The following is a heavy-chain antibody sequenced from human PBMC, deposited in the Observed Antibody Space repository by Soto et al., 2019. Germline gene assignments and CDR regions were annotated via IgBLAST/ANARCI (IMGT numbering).Heavy chain of an antibody. J-gene: IGHJ4*02. CDR3: AKRATGSFYYFDL. Sequence: EVQLLESGGDLVQPGGSLRLSCAASGFTFSSHAMSWVRQAPGNGLEWVSAISGSAGSTNYADSVKGRFTISRDISKNTLYLQMNSRRGEDTAVYYCAKRATGSFYYFDLWGQGTLVTVSS. CDR1: GFTFSSHA. CDR2: ISGSAGST. D-gene: IGHD2-15*01. V-gene: IGHV3-23*01.